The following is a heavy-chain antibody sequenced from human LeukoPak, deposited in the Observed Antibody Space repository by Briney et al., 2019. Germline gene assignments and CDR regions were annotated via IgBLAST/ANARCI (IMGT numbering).Heavy chain of an antibody. CDR2: IYHSGST. V-gene: IGHV4-38-2*02. Sequence: SETLSLTCTVSGYSISSGYYWGWIRQPPGKGLEGIGSIYHSGSTYYNPSLKSRVTISVDTSKNQFSLKLSSVTAADTAVYYCASLLGASLDYWGQGTLVTVSS. J-gene: IGHJ4*02. CDR3: ASLLGASLDY. D-gene: IGHD1-26*01. CDR1: GYSISSGYY.